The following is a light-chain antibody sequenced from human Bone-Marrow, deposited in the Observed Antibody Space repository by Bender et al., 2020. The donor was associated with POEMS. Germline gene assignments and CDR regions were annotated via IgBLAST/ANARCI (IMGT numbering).Light chain of an antibody. V-gene: IGLV3-25*01. Sequence: YELVQPPSVSVSPGQTTSITCSGDKVGDKYVSWYQQKPGRSPVLVIYQDRKRPSGIPERFSGSSSGTTVTLTITGVQAEDEADYYCQSADTRGTYVVFGGGTRLTVL. CDR1: KVGDKY. J-gene: IGLJ2*01. CDR3: QSADTRGTYVV. CDR2: QDR.